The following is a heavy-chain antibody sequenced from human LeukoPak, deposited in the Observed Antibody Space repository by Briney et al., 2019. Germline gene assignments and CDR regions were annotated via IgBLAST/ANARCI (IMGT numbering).Heavy chain of an antibody. CDR2: IYYSGST. V-gene: IGHV4-61*01. CDR1: AYSISSGYY. D-gene: IGHD3-22*01. Sequence: SETLSLTCTVSAYSISSGYYWGWIRQPPGKGLEWIGYIYYSGSTNYNPSLKSRVTISVDTSKNQFSLKLSSVTAADTAVYYCARSVLHYYDSSGYYYSSEDAFDIWGQGTMVTVSS. CDR3: ARSVLHYYDSSGYYYSSEDAFDI. J-gene: IGHJ3*02.